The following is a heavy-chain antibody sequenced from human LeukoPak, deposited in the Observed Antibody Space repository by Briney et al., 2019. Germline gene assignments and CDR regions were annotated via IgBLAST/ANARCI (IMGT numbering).Heavy chain of an antibody. CDR3: ARAERVYCSSTSCYTGPYYFDY. CDR2: INPSGGST. V-gene: IGHV1-46*01. D-gene: IGHD2-2*02. CDR1: GYTFTSYY. Sequence: ASVKVSCKASGYTFTSYYMHWVRQAPGQGLEWMGIINPSGGSTSYAQKFQGRVTMTRDTSTSTAYMELSSLRSEDTAVYYCARAERVYCSSTSCYTGPYYFDYWGQGTLVTVSS. J-gene: IGHJ4*02.